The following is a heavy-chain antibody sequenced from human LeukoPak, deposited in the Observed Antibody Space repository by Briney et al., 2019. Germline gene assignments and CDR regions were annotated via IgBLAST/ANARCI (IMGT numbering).Heavy chain of an antibody. J-gene: IGHJ4*02. V-gene: IGHV3-15*01. Sequence: PGGSLRLSCAASGFTFSNAWMSWVRQAPGKGLEWVGRIKSKTDGGTTDYAAPVKGRFTISRDDSKNTLYLQMNSLKTEDTAVYYCTTEELWSGELFDYWGQGTLVTVSS. D-gene: IGHD3-10*01. CDR3: TTEELWSGELFDY. CDR1: GFTFSNAW. CDR2: IKSKTDGGTT.